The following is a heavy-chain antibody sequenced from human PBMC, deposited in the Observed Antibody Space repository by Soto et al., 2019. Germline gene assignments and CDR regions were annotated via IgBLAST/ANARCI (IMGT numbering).Heavy chain of an antibody. CDR1: GYTFSGYH. Sequence: QVQLVQSGAAVKKPGASVKVSCKASGYTFSGYHLHWVRQAPGQGLEWMGWINCNSGGTKSAQKFQGRVTMTRDTSINTAYLELSRLTSDDTAVYYCANFEVAFAHYWGQGTLVTVSS. D-gene: IGHD3-3*01. J-gene: IGHJ4*02. V-gene: IGHV1-2*02. CDR3: ANFEVAFAHY. CDR2: INCNSGGT.